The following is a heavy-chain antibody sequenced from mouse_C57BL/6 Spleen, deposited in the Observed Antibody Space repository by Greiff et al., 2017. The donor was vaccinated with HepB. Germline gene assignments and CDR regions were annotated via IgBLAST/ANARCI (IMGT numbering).Heavy chain of an antibody. D-gene: IGHD1-1*01. CDR2: IYPGDGDT. Sequence: VQLQQSGAELVKPWASVKISCKASGYAFSSYWMNWVKQRPGKGLEWIGQIYPGDGDTNYNGKFKGKATLTADKSSSTAYMQLSSLTSEDSAVYFCAQERNYGSSYVRYFDVWGTGTTVTVSS. CDR3: AQERNYGSSYVRYFDV. CDR1: GYAFSSYW. J-gene: IGHJ1*03. V-gene: IGHV1-80*01.